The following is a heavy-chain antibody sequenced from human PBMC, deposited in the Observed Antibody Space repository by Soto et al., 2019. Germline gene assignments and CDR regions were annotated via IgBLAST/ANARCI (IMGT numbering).Heavy chain of an antibody. Sequence: QVQLQESGPGLLKPWGTLSLTCAVSGDSITTDRWWSWLRQSPGKGLEWIGEIDHNGMTDYSPTLKSLVSRSVDTSKNQFSLRLNFVTAADTAIYYCARDAALTGETDRFDFWGQGLLVTVSA. J-gene: IGHJ4*02. D-gene: IGHD2-15*01. CDR3: ARDAALTGETDRFDF. CDR1: GDSITTDRW. CDR2: IDHNGMT. V-gene: IGHV4-4*02.